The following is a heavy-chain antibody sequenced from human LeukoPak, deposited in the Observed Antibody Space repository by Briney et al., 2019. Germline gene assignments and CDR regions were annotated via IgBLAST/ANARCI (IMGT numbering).Heavy chain of an antibody. V-gene: IGHV3-48*03. Sequence: TGGSLRLSCAASGFTFSSYEMNWVRQAPGKGLEWVSYISSSGSTIYYADSVKGRFTISRDNAKNSLYLQMNSLRAEDTAVYYCVVGYYYDSSRYYRAFQHWGQGTLVTVSS. CDR2: ISSSGSTI. CDR3: VVGYYYDSSRYYRAFQH. CDR1: GFTFSSYE. D-gene: IGHD3-22*01. J-gene: IGHJ1*01.